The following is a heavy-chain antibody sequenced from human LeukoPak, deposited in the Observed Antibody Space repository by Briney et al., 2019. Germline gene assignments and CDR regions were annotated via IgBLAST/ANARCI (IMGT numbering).Heavy chain of an antibody. CDR1: GFTFSSYD. CDR3: AREGLFVAAAGTEDY. J-gene: IGHJ4*02. V-gene: IGHV3-30*02. D-gene: IGHD6-13*01. Sequence: PGGSLRLSCDACGFTFSSYDMHGVRQAPGKGLVWVAFIRYDGSNKYYADSVKGRFTLPRDNSKNTLYLQMNSLRAEDTAVYYCAREGLFVAAAGTEDYWGQGTLVTVSS. CDR2: IRYDGSNK.